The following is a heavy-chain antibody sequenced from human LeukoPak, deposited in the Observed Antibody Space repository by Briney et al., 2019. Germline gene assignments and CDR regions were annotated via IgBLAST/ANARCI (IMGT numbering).Heavy chain of an antibody. J-gene: IGHJ5*02. CDR1: GFLFSIYA. V-gene: IGHV3-23*01. CDR2: ITDTGGIT. CDR3: AKDDYGYWYDP. D-gene: IGHD3-10*01. Sequence: GGSLRLSCAASGFLFSIYAVSCVRQAPGKGLEWVSSITDTGGITYYADSVKGRFTISRDNSKNTLYVQLNSLIAEDTAVYYCAKDDYGYWYDPWGQGTRVTVSS.